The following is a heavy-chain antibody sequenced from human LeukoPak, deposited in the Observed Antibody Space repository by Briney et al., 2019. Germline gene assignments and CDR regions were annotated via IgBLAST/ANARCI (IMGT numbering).Heavy chain of an antibody. CDR3: ARDPTRRFDL. J-gene: IGHJ4*02. Sequence: PGGSLRLSCATSGFTFSSYWMTWVRQAPGKGLEWVASIVEDGSETYYPDSVKGRFTFSRDNAKNSPYLQMNSLRGEDTAVYYCARDPTRRFDLWGQGTLVTVSS. CDR1: GFTFSSYW. CDR2: IVEDGSET. V-gene: IGHV3-7*01.